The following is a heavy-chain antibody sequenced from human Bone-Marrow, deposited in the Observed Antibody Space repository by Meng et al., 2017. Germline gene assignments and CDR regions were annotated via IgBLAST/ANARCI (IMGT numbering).Heavy chain of an antibody. J-gene: IGHJ4*02. CDR3: ARGAGTTNLSQFDY. Sequence: SETLSLTCAVSGYSMTGSYYWSCIRQPQGKRLEWIGYIYYSGSTNYNPSLKSRVTISVDTSKNQFSLKLSSVTATGTAVYYWARGAGTTNLSQFDYWAQGTLVTVSS. D-gene: IGHD4-17*01. CDR1: GYSMTGSYY. CDR2: IYYSGST. V-gene: IGHV4-59*01.